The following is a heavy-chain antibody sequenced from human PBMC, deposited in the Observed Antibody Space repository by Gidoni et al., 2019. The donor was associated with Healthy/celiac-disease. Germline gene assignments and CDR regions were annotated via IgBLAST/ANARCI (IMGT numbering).Heavy chain of an antibody. V-gene: IGHV3-21*01. Sequence: EVQLVESGGGLVKPGGSLRLSCAASGFPFSSYSMNWVRQGPGKGLGWVSSISSSSRYIYYADSGKGRFTISRDNAKNSLYLQMNSLRAEDTAVYYCARESEARLRLGELSFFDYWGQGTLVTVSS. CDR1: GFPFSSYS. D-gene: IGHD3-16*02. CDR2: ISSSSRYI. J-gene: IGHJ4*02. CDR3: ARESEARLRLGELSFFDY.